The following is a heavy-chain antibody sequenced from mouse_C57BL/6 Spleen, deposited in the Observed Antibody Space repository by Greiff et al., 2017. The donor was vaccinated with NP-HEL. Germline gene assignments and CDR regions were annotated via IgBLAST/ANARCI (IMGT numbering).Heavy chain of an antibody. D-gene: IGHD2-5*01. V-gene: IGHV14-1*01. CDR1: GFNFKDYY. CDR2: IDPEDGDT. J-gene: IGHJ3*01. CDR3: TTYYSNDDAD. Sequence: VHVKQSGAELVRPGASVKLSCTASGFNFKDYYIHWVKQRPEQGLEWIGRIDPEDGDTEYAPKFQGKATMTADTSSNTAFLQLSSLTSEDTAVYYCTTYYSNDDADWGQGTLVTVSA.